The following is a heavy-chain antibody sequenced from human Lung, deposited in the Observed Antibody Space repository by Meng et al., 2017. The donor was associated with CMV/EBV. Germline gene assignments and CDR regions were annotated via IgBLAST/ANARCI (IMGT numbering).Heavy chain of an antibody. D-gene: IGHD3-16*01. CDR2: IRHDGTNK. Sequence: GESLKISCAASGFRFDDYGMHWVRQTPGKGLEWVAFIRHDGTNKFYGDSVKGRFTISRDNSKNTVYLQMNSLRAEETAVYYCAKDLLLFGGPNSYFDQWGQGTLVTVSS. CDR1: GFRFDDYG. J-gene: IGHJ4*02. CDR3: AKDLLLFGGPNSYFDQ. V-gene: IGHV3-30*02.